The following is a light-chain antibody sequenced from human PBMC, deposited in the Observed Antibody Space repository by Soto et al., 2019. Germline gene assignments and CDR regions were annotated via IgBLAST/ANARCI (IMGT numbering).Light chain of an antibody. J-gene: IGKJ4*01. V-gene: IGKV3-11*01. Sequence: EIVLTQSPGTLSLSPGERATLSCRASQSVSNNYLAWYQQKPGQAPRLLIYDASNRASGIPARFSGSGSGTDFTLTISSLDPEDFAVYYCQQRSNWPPVTFGGGTKVDIK. CDR3: QQRSNWPPVT. CDR1: QSVSNNY. CDR2: DAS.